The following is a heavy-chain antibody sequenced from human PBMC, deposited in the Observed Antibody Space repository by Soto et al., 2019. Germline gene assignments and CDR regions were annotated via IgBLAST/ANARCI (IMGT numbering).Heavy chain of an antibody. J-gene: IGHJ4*02. D-gene: IGHD5-12*01. CDR3: ARDQGPYSGYDF. V-gene: IGHV4-61*01. CDR2: IYYSGIT. Sequence: PSETLSLTCTVSGGSVSSGSYYWSWIRHPPGKGLEWIGYIYYSGITNYNPSLKSRVTISVDTSKNQFSLKLSSVTAADTAVYYCARDQGPYSGYDFWGQGTLVTVSS. CDR1: GGSVSSGSYY.